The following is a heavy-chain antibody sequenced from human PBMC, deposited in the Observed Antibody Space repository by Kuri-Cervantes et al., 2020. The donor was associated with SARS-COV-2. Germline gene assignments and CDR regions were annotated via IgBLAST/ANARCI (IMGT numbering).Heavy chain of an antibody. V-gene: IGHV1-18*01. J-gene: IGHJ5*02. CDR2: ISAYNGKT. D-gene: IGHD6-6*01. CDR3: ARGEGSYDP. CDR1: GYTFTSYG. Sequence: ASVKVSCKTSGYTFTSYGISWVRQAPGQGLEWMGWISAYNGKTNYVQKFQGRVTMTTDTATSTAYMELRRLRSDDTAVYYCARGEGSYDPWGQGTPVTVSS.